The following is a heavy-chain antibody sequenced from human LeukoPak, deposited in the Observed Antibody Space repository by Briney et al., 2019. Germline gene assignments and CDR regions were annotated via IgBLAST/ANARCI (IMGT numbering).Heavy chain of an antibody. CDR2: INSDGSST. CDR1: GFTFSSYW. CDR3: ASGIFGVVTPNLGS. J-gene: IGHJ4*02. V-gene: IGHV3-74*01. D-gene: IGHD3-3*01. Sequence: GGSLRLSCAASGFTFSSYWMHWVRQAPGKGLVWVSRINSDGSSTSYADSVRGRFTISRDNAKNTLYLQMNSLRAEDTAVYYCASGIFGVVTPNLGSWGQGTLVTVSS.